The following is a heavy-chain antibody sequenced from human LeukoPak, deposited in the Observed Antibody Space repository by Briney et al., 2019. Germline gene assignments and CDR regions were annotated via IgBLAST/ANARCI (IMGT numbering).Heavy chain of an antibody. D-gene: IGHD6-19*01. Sequence: PGGSLRLSCAAPGFTFSSYAMTWVRQAPGKGLEWVSSLIDTGGSTYYAYSVKGRFTISRDNSKNTLYLQMNSLRAEDTALYYCAKGGMSSSGLDYWGQGTLVTVSS. CDR1: GFTFSSYA. J-gene: IGHJ4*02. CDR3: AKGGMSSSGLDY. CDR2: LIDTGGST. V-gene: IGHV3-23*01.